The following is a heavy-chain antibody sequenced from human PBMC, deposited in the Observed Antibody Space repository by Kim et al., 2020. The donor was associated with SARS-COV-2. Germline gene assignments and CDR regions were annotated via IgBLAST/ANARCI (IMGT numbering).Heavy chain of an antibody. CDR3: ARAEGRGYRYGSLFDY. V-gene: IGHV3-21*01. Sequence: GGSLRLSCAASGFTFSSYSMNWVRQAPGKGLEWVSSISSSSSYIYYADSVKGRFTISRDNAKNSLYLQMNSLRAEDTAVYYCARAEGRGYRYGSLFDYWGQGTLVTVSS. CDR1: GFTFSSYS. CDR2: ISSSSSYI. D-gene: IGHD5-18*01. J-gene: IGHJ4*02.